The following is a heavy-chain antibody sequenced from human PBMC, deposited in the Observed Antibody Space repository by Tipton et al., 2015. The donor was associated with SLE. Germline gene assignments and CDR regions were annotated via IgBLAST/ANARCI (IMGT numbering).Heavy chain of an antibody. J-gene: IGHJ4*02. D-gene: IGHD3-10*01. CDR3: ARAPIWLREQGGYFDY. CDR1: GFTFSSYW. Sequence: GSLRLSCAASGFTFSSYWMSWVRPAPGKGLEWVANIKQDGSEKYYVDSVKGRFTISRDNAKNSLYLQMNSLRAEDTAVYYCARAPIWLREQGGYFDYWGQGTLVTVSS. CDR2: IKQDGSEK. V-gene: IGHV3-7*01.